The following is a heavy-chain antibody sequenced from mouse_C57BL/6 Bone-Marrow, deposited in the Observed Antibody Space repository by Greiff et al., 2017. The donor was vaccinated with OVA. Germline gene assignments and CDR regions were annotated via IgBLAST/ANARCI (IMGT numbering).Heavy chain of an antibody. CDR2: IYPGDGDT. CDR3: ASSLYYYGSSYYAMDY. J-gene: IGHJ4*01. D-gene: IGHD1-1*01. V-gene: IGHV1-80*01. Sequence: QVHVKQSGAELVKPGASVKISCKASGYAFSSYWMNWVKQRPGKGLEWIGQIYPGDGDTNYNGKFKGKATLTADKSSSTAYMQLSSLTSEDSAVYFCASSLYYYGSSYYAMDYWGQGTSVTVSS. CDR1: GYAFSSYW.